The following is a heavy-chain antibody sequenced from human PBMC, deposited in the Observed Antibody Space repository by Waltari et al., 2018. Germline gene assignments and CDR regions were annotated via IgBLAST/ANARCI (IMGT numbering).Heavy chain of an antibody. CDR1: GGSISSYY. Sequence: QVQLQESGPGLVKPSETLSLTCTVSGGSISSYYWSWIRQPPGKGLEWIGIIYYSVSTNSNPSLNGRVTRSVGTSKNQCSLKLSSVTAADTAVYYCARGYIGEFWSGYPPDYWGQGTLVTVSS. CDR3: ARGYIGEFWSGYPPDY. J-gene: IGHJ4*02. D-gene: IGHD3-3*01. V-gene: IGHV4-59*01. CDR2: IYYSVST.